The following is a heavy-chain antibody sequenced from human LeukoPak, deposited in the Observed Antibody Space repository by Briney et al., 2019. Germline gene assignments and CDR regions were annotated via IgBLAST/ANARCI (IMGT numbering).Heavy chain of an antibody. CDR1: GGTFSSYA. V-gene: IGHV1-69*05. J-gene: IGHJ4*02. Sequence: GASVKVSCKASGGTFSSYAISWVRQAPGQGLEWMGGIIPIFGTANYAQKFQGRVTITTDESTSTAYVELSSLRSEDTAVYYCARGDGYNYFDYWGQGTLVTVSS. D-gene: IGHD5-24*01. CDR2: IIPIFGTA. CDR3: ARGDGYNYFDY.